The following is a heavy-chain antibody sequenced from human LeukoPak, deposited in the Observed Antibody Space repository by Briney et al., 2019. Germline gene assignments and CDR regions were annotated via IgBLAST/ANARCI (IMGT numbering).Heavy chain of an antibody. Sequence: GGSLRLSCAASGFNFNDSGMHWVRQAPGKGLEWVAVIWYDGSEKYYADSVKGRLTISRDDSKNTLYLQMNSLRADDTAVYYCARDGYYGSGRPFDYWGQGALVSVSS. D-gene: IGHD3-10*01. CDR3: ARDGYYGSGRPFDY. V-gene: IGHV3-33*01. CDR2: IWYDGSEK. J-gene: IGHJ4*02. CDR1: GFNFNDSG.